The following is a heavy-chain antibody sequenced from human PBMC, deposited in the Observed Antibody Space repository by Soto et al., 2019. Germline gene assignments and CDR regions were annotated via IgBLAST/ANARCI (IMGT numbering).Heavy chain of an antibody. Sequence: GGSLRLSCAASGFTFSTYVMHWVRQAPGKGLEWVAVMWFDGKHQYYADSVKGRFTISRDNSKNTLYLQMNSLRADDTALYYCARWTYYDSSGYYYVFDYWGQRTLVTVSS. J-gene: IGHJ4*02. CDR2: MWFDGKHQ. D-gene: IGHD3-22*01. CDR1: GFTFSTYV. CDR3: ARWTYYDSSGYYYVFDY. V-gene: IGHV3-33*01.